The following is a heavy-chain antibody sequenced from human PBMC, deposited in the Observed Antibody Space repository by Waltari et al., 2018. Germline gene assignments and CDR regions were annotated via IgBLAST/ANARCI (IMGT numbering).Heavy chain of an antibody. Sequence: QVQLVQSGAAVKKPGASVKVSCKASGYTFTSYDINWVRQATGQGLEWMGWMNPNSGNTCYAQKFQGRVTITRNTSISTAYMELSSLRSEDTAVYYCARGNGRHYYEPIDYWGQGTLVTVSS. J-gene: IGHJ4*02. D-gene: IGHD3-22*01. CDR3: ARGNGRHYYEPIDY. CDR1: GYTFTSYD. CDR2: MNPNSGNT. V-gene: IGHV1-8*03.